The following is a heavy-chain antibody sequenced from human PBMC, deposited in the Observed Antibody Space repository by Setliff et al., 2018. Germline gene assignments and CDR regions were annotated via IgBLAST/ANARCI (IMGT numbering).Heavy chain of an antibody. CDR3: TTDPSPTFGGVIGAAFDI. D-gene: IGHD3-16*01. V-gene: IGHV3-49*04. Sequence: GGSLRLSCTTSGFSFGDYAMSWVRQAPGQGLEWVGFIRSRPYGGTTEYAASVKGRFTISRDDSKNTLCLQMNSLKTEDTAVYYCTTDPSPTFGGVIGAAFDIWGQGTMVTVSS. CDR2: IRSRPYGGTT. CDR1: GFSFGDYA. J-gene: IGHJ3*02.